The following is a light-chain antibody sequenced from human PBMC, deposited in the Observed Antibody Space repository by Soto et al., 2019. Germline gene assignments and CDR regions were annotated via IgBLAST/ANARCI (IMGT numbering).Light chain of an antibody. CDR3: SSYAGGNNPYVV. CDR1: NSDVGAYDY. CDR2: EVS. J-gene: IGLJ2*01. V-gene: IGLV2-8*01. Sequence: QSALTQPPSASGSPGQSVTISCTGTNSDVGAYDYVSWYQQHPGKAPKVIISEVSNRPSGVPDRFTGSKSGNTASLTVSGLQAEDEADYYCSSYAGGNNPYVVFGGGTKLTVL.